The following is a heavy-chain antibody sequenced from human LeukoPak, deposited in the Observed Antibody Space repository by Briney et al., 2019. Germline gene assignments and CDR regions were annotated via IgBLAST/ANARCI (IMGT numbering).Heavy chain of an antibody. D-gene: IGHD2-2*01. CDR2: IKSKTDGGTT. CDR3: TTDQVPAAFDQEPRTDSYYYCGMDV. J-gene: IGHJ6*02. CDR1: GFTFSSYW. Sequence: GGSLRLSFAASGFTFSSYWMSWVRQAPGKGLEWVGRIKSKTDGGTTDYAAPEKGRFTISRDDSKNTLYMKMNSLKTEDTAVYYCTTDQVPAAFDQEPRTDSYYYCGMDVWGQGTPVTVSS. V-gene: IGHV3-15*01.